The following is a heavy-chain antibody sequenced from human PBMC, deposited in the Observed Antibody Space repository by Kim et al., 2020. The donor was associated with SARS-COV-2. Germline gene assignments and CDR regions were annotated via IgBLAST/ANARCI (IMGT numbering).Heavy chain of an antibody. D-gene: IGHD6-19*01. Sequence: ASVKVSCKVSGYTLTELSMHWVRQAPGKGLEWMGGFDPEDGETIYAQKFQGRVTMTEDTSTDTAYMELSSLRSEETAVYYWATAIAVAGTTIYYYYGMDVWGQGTTVTVSS. CDR2: FDPEDGET. CDR3: ATAIAVAGTTIYYYYGMDV. V-gene: IGHV1-24*01. J-gene: IGHJ6*02. CDR1: GYTLTELS.